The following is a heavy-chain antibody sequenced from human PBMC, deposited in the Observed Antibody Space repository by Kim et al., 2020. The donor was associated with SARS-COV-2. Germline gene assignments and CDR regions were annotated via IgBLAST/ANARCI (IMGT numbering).Heavy chain of an antibody. V-gene: IGHV3-74*01. CDR3: ARVDSLARGWFDP. J-gene: IGHJ5*02. D-gene: IGHD1-26*01. CDR1: GFTFRSFW. Sequence: GGSLRLSCAASGFTFRSFWMHWVRQAPGKGLVWVSRINHDGSSTYYADSVKGRFTISRDNAKNTLYLQMKSLRVEDTAVYYCARVDSLARGWFDPWGQGT. CDR2: INHDGSST.